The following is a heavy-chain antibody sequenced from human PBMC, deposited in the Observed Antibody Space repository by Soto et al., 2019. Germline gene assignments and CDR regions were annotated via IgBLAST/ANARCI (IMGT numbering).Heavy chain of an antibody. CDR1: GFTFSSYG. J-gene: IGHJ4*02. Sequence: PGGSLRLSCAASGFTFSSYGMHWVRQAPGKGLEWVAVISYDGSNKYYADSVKGRFTISRDNSKNTLYLQMNSLRAEDTAVYYCAKGPHYFDYWGQGTLVTVSS. CDR2: ISYDGSNK. V-gene: IGHV3-30*18. CDR3: AKGPHYFDY.